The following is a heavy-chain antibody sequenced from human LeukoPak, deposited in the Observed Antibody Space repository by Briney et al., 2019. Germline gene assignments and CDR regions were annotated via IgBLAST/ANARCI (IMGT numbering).Heavy chain of an antibody. V-gene: IGHV4-39*01. CDR1: GGSISSSSYY. CDR3: ARRGIAAAGMKAIDC. D-gene: IGHD6-13*01. J-gene: IGHJ4*02. Sequence: PSETLSLTCTVSGGSISSSSYYWGWIRQPPGKGLEWIGSIYYSGSTYYNPSLKSRVTISVDTSKNQFSLKLSSVTAADTAVYYYARRGIAAAGMKAIDCWGQGTLVTVSS. CDR2: IYYSGST.